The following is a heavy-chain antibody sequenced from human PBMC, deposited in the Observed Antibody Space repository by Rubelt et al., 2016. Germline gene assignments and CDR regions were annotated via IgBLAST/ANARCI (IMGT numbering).Heavy chain of an antibody. D-gene: IGHD5-24*01. J-gene: IGHJ5*02. CDR2: ISGSGGST. Sequence: EVQLLESGGGLVQPGGSLRLSCAASGLTFSIYGMTWVRQAPGKGLEWVSGISGSGGSTYHADSVKGRFTISRDNSKNTLYLQMNSLRAEDTAVYYCAKGGRDGYKYKPFDPWGQGTLVTVSS. V-gene: IGHV3-23*01. CDR1: GLTFSIYG. CDR3: AKGGRDGYKYKPFDP.